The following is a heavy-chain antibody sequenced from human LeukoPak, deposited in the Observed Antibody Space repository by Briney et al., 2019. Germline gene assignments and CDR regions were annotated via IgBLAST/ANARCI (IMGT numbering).Heavy chain of an antibody. D-gene: IGHD6-19*01. CDR1: GGSFSGYY. J-gene: IGHJ4*02. V-gene: IGHV4-34*01. Sequence: SETLSLTCAVYGGSFSGYYWSWIRQPPGKGLEWIGEINHSGSTNYNPSLKSRVTISVDTSKNQFSLKLSSVTAADTAVYYCASRAVAGPGDYWGQGTLVTVSS. CDR2: INHSGST. CDR3: ASRAVAGPGDY.